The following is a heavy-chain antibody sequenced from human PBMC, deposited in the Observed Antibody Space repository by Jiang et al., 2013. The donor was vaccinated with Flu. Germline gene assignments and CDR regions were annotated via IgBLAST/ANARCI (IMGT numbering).Heavy chain of an antibody. CDR3: ARMTRGTTETE. D-gene: IGHD1-1*01. V-gene: IGHV3-7*01. Sequence: GGSLRLSCAASGFSFSIYWMSWVRQAPGKGLEWVATIKEDGSEKYYVDSVRGRFTISRDNAKNSLYLQMNSLRAEDTAVYSCARMTRGTTETEWGQGTLVTVSS. CDR1: GFSFSIYW. CDR2: IKEDGSEK. J-gene: IGHJ4*02.